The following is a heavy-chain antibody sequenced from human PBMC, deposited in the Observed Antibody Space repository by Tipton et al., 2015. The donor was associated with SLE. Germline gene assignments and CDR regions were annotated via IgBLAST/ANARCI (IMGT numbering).Heavy chain of an antibody. CDR3: ARAPSVLWYGELLYYYMDV. J-gene: IGHJ6*03. CDR2: IHYDGNT. CDR1: GGSISSYY. D-gene: IGHD3-10*01. Sequence: LRLSCTVSGGSISSYYWSWIRQSQEKGLEWIGYIHYDGNTNYNPSLKSRVTILVDTSKDQFSLNLTSVTVADTAVYYCARAPSVLWYGELLYYYMDVWGRGTTVTVSS. V-gene: IGHV4-59*01.